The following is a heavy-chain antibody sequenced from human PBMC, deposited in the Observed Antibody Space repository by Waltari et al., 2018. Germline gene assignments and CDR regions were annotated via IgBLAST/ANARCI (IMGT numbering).Heavy chain of an antibody. CDR1: GFTFTSYA. V-gene: IGHV3-23*01. CDR2: ITGSGGST. J-gene: IGHJ4*02. D-gene: IGHD3-16*01. Sequence: EVQLLESGGGLVQPGGSLRISCAASGFTFTSYAMSWGRQAPGKGLEVVSGITGSGGSTYYADAVKGRFTISRDNSKNTLYLQMNSLGAEDTAVYYCAKSPPVTSGGANYYFDYWGQGTLVTVSS. CDR3: AKSPPVTSGGANYYFDY.